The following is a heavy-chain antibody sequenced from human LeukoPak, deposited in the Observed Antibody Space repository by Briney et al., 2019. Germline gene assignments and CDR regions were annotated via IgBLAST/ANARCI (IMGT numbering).Heavy chain of an antibody. CDR1: GFTFNNYA. CDR3: ARGQRAHVEWYYYMDV. CDR2: ISYDGSSK. Sequence: GRSLRLSCAASGFTFNNYAIHWVRQAPSKGLDWVAVISYDGSSKYYADSLKGRFTISRDNSKNTLYLQMNSLRADDTAVYYCARGQRAHVEWYYYMDVWGKGTTVTVSS. V-gene: IGHV3-30*04. D-gene: IGHD1-26*01. J-gene: IGHJ6*03.